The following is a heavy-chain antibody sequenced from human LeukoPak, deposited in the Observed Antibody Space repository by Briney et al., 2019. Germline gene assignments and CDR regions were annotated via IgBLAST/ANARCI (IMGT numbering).Heavy chain of an antibody. CDR2: ISGSGGIT. CDR1: GFTFSSYA. D-gene: IGHD6-13*01. V-gene: IGHV3-23*01. Sequence: GGSLRLSCAASGFTFSSYAMSWGRQAPGKGLEWVSVISGSGGITYYADSVKGRLTISRDNSKNTLYLQMNSLRAQDPAIYYCARDAAAAGSAYYFELWAGRTVVSVS. CDR3: ARDAAAAGSAYYFEL. J-gene: IGHJ4*02.